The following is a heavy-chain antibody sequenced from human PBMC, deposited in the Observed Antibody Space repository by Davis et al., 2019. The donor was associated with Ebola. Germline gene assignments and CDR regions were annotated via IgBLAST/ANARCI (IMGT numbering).Heavy chain of an antibody. V-gene: IGHV4-34*01. CDR1: GGSFTGSY. J-gene: IGHJ6*02. CDR2: ITHRGNT. CDR3: AREWVVPAAKPSNYYYYGMDV. Sequence: MPSETLSLTCAVYGGSFTGSYWSWIRPPPGKGMESIGEITHRGNTNYNPSLKSRVTISVDTSKNQFSLKLSSVTAADTAVYYCAREWVVPAAKPSNYYYYGMDVWGQGTTVTVSS. D-gene: IGHD2-2*02.